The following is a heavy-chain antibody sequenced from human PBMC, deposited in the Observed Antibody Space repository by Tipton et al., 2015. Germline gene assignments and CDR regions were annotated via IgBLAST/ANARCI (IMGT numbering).Heavy chain of an antibody. V-gene: IGHV4-39*07. Sequence: TLSLTCTVSGGSVSSGSYYWSWIRQPPGKGLEWIGSISHSGNTYYNPSLKSRVTMSRDTSKNQFSLKVSSVTAADTAMYYCAREAYSSSGLIFDYWGQGTLVTVSS. CDR1: GGSVSSGSYY. D-gene: IGHD6-6*01. CDR2: ISHSGNT. J-gene: IGHJ4*02. CDR3: AREAYSSSGLIFDY.